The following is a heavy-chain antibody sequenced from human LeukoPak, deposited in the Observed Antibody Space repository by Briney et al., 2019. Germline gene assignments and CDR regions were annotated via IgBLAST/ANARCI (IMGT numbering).Heavy chain of an antibody. D-gene: IGHD3-10*01. CDR2: ISSSSSYI. CDR1: GFTFSSYS. CDR3: ARGIGAYGSGSYRPFDY. V-gene: IGHV3-21*01. Sequence: GGSLRLSCAASGFTFSSYSMNWVRQAPGKGLEWVSSISSSSSYIYYADSVKGRFTISRDNAKNSLYLQMNSLRAEDTAVYYCARGIGAYGSGSYRPFDYWGQGTLVTVSS. J-gene: IGHJ4*02.